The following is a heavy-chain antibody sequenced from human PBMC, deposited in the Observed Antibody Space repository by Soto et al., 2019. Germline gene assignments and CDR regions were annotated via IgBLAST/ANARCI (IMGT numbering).Heavy chain of an antibody. D-gene: IGHD3-10*01. CDR1: GFAFSNYA. Sequence: PGGSLRLSCAASGFAFSNYAMSWVRQAPGKGLEWVSAISAGGGSTFYADSVKGRFTISRDNSKNTLYLQMNSLRAEDTAVYYCAKGSWFGELLTLRPNYFDYWGQGTPVTVSS. CDR3: AKGSWFGELLTLRPNYFDY. V-gene: IGHV3-23*01. J-gene: IGHJ4*02. CDR2: ISAGGGST.